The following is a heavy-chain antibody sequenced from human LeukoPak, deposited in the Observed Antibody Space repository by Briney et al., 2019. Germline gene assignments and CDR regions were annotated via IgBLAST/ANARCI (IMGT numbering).Heavy chain of an antibody. CDR2: ISGSGGST. D-gene: IGHD3-9*01. CDR3: AKAREQLRYFDWLPTEEN. J-gene: IGHJ4*02. V-gene: IGHV3-23*01. Sequence: GGSLRLSCAASGFTFSGYAMSWVRPAPGKGLEWVSAISGSGGSTYYADSVKGRFTISRDNSKNTLYLQMNSLRAEDTAVYYCAKAREQLRYFDWLPTEENWRRGTLVTVSS. CDR1: GFTFSGYA.